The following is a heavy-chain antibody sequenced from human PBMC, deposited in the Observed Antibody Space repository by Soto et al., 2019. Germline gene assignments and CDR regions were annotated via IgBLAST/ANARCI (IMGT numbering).Heavy chain of an antibody. Sequence: QVQLQESGPGLVKPSQTLSLTCTVSGGSISSGGYYWSWIRQHPGKGLEWIGYIYYSGSTYYNPSLKSRVTISVDPSKNQFSLKLTSVTAADTAVYYCARDRGGSGSSGFDYWGQGTLVTVSS. CDR2: IYYSGST. J-gene: IGHJ4*02. D-gene: IGHD3-10*01. CDR1: GGSISSGGYY. CDR3: ARDRGGSGSSGFDY. V-gene: IGHV4-31*03.